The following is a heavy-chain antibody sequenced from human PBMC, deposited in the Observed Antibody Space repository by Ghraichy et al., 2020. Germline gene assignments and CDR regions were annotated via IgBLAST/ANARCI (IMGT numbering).Heavy chain of an antibody. Sequence: SETLSLTCAVSGYSISSGYYWGWIRQPPGKGLEWIGSIYHSGSTYYNPSLKSRVTISVDTSKNQFSLKLSSVTAADTAVYYCARHLGHYFDYWGQGTLVTVSS. J-gene: IGHJ4*02. D-gene: IGHD3-3*02. V-gene: IGHV4-38-2*01. CDR3: ARHLGHYFDY. CDR2: IYHSGST. CDR1: GYSISSGYY.